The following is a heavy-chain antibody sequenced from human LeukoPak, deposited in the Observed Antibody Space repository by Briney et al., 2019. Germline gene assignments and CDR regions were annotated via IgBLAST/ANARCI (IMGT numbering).Heavy chain of an antibody. CDR3: ARQLYCSGGSCYSVPDAFDI. D-gene: IGHD2-15*01. Sequence: GESLKISCKGSGYSFTNYWIGWVRQMPGKGLEWMGIIYPGDSDTRYSPSFQGQVTISADKSISTAYLQWSSLKASDTAMYYCARQLYCSGGSCYSVPDAFDIWGQGTMVTVSS. V-gene: IGHV5-51*01. CDR1: GYSFTNYW. CDR2: IYPGDSDT. J-gene: IGHJ3*02.